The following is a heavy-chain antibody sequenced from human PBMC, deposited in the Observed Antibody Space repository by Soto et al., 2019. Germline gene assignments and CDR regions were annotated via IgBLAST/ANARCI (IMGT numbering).Heavy chain of an antibody. D-gene: IGHD2-2*01. CDR3: AREEDRYCSSTSCYFDY. V-gene: IGHV1-69*13. J-gene: IGHJ4*02. CDR1: GGTFSSYA. Sequence: SVKVSCKASGGTFSSYAISWVRQAPGQGLEWMGGIIPIFGTANYAQKFQGRVTITADESTSTAYMELSSLRSEDTAVYYCAREEDRYCSSTSCYFDYWGQGTLVTVS. CDR2: IIPIFGTA.